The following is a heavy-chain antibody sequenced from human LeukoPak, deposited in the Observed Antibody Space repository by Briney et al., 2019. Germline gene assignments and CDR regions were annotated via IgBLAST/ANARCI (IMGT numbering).Heavy chain of an antibody. Sequence: PGGSLRLSCAASGFTFSTYSMNWVRQAPGKGLEWVSSIISSSSYIYYADSVKGRFTISRDNAKNSLYLQMNSLRAEDTAVYYCARDPQYCSGGSCYSFDYWGQRTLVTVSS. CDR2: IISSSSYI. CDR3: ARDPQYCSGGSCYSFDY. CDR1: GFTFSTYS. D-gene: IGHD2-15*01. V-gene: IGHV3-21*01. J-gene: IGHJ4*02.